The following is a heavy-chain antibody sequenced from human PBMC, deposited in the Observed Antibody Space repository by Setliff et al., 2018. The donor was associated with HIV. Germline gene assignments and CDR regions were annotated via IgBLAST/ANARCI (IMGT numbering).Heavy chain of an antibody. CDR3: ATLQSSGWPHGIEY. CDR2: IYTSGSI. Sequence: SETLSLTCTVSGGSISSYYWSWIRQPPGKGLEWIGYIYTSGSINYNPSLKSRVTMSVDTSKNQFSLSLSSVTAADTAVYYCATLQSSGWPHGIEYWGQGTMVTVSS. J-gene: IGHJ3*01. V-gene: IGHV4-4*08. CDR1: GGSISSYY. D-gene: IGHD6-19*01.